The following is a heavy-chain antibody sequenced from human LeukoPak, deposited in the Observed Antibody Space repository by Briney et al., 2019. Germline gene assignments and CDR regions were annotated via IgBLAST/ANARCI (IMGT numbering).Heavy chain of an antibody. D-gene: IGHD3-22*01. CDR3: ARGPYSYDSSGAFDI. CDR2: IYYSGST. J-gene: IGHJ3*02. CDR1: GGSISSYY. Sequence: PSETLSLTCTVSGGSISSYYWSWIRQPPGKGLEWIGYIYYSGSTNYNPSLKSRVTISVDTSKNQFSLKLSSVTAADTAVYFCARGPYSYDSSGAFDIWGQGTMVTVSS. V-gene: IGHV4-59*08.